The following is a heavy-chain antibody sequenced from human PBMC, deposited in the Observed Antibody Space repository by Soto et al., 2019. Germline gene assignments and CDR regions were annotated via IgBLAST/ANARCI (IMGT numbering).Heavy chain of an antibody. Sequence: SVKLSCKVSGYTLTELSMHWVRQAPGEGLEWMGGFDPEDCETIYAQKFQGRVTMTEDTSKDTAYMELSSLRSEDTAVYYCATKTWRYYYYGMDVWGQGNTVTVYS. CDR3: ATKTWRYYYYGMDV. V-gene: IGHV1-24*01. CDR1: GYTLTELS. CDR2: FDPEDCET. J-gene: IGHJ6*02.